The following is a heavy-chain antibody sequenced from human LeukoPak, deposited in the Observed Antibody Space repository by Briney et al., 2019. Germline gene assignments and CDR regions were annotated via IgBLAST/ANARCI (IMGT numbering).Heavy chain of an antibody. CDR3: ARGEDGYNPGAFDI. V-gene: IGHV4-59*01. CDR1: SGSISSYF. CDR2: IHYSGST. D-gene: IGHD5-24*01. J-gene: IGHJ3*02. Sequence: SETLSLTCTVSSGSISSYFWSWIRQPPGKGLEWIGYIHYSGSTNYNTSLKSRVTISVDTSKNQFSLKLSSVTAADTAVYYCARGEDGYNPGAFDIWGQGTVVTVSS.